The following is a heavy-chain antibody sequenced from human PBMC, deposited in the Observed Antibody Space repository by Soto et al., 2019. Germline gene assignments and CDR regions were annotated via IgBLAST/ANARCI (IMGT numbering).Heavy chain of an antibody. CDR1: GDSVSSNSAA. Sequence: SQTLSLTCAISGDSVSSNSAAWNWIRQSPSRGLEWLGRTYYRSKWYNDYAVSVKSRITINPDTSKNQFSLQLNSVTPEDTAVYYCARVGRIAAAGPNYHYYGMDVWGQGTTVTVSS. CDR2: TYYRSKWYN. CDR3: ARVGRIAAAGPNYHYYGMDV. J-gene: IGHJ6*02. D-gene: IGHD6-13*01. V-gene: IGHV6-1*01.